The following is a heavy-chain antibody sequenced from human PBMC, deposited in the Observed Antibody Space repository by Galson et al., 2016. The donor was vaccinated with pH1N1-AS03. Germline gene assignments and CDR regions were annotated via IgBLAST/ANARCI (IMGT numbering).Heavy chain of an antibody. CDR3: SRGGGSPHWFDP. J-gene: IGHJ5*02. CDR2: VGGVDGSL. CDR1: GFTFSIYA. Sequence: CAASGFTFSIYATHWVRQAPGKGLEWVSGVGGVDGSLWYAESVKGRFTVSRDNSKGSPDLQMKSLRADDPAVYYCSRGGGSPHWFDPWGQGTLVTVSS. D-gene: IGHD1-26*01. V-gene: IGHV3-23*01.